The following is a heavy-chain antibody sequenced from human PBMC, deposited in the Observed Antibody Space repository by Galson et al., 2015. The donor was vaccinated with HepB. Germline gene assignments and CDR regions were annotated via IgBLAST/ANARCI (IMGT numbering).Heavy chain of an antibody. CDR2: MNPNSGNT. D-gene: IGHD4-11*01. Sequence: SVKVSCKASGYTFTRYDINWVRQATGQGLEWMGWMNPNSGNTGYAQKFQGRVTMTRNTSISTAYMELSSLRAEDTAVYYCARGLGSNYGGGDYWGQGTLVTVSS. J-gene: IGHJ4*02. CDR1: GYTFTRYD. V-gene: IGHV1-8*01. CDR3: ARGLGSNYGGGDY.